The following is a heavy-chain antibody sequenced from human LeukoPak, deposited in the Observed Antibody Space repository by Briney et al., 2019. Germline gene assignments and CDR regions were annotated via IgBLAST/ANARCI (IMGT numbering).Heavy chain of an antibody. CDR3: ARGSYGSNWFDP. V-gene: IGHV4-59*01. D-gene: IGHD5-18*01. Sequence: KASETLSLTCTVSGGSISSYYWSWLRQPPGKGLAWIGYIYYSGSTNYNPSLKSRVTISVDTSKNQFSLKLSSVTAADTAVYYCARGSYGSNWFDPWGQGTLVTVSS. CDR1: GGSISSYY. J-gene: IGHJ5*02. CDR2: IYYSGST.